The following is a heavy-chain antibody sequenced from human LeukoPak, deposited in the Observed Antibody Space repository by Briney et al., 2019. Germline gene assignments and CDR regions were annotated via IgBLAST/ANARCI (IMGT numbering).Heavy chain of an antibody. V-gene: IGHV3-21*01. CDR1: GCTFSSYS. CDR2: ISSGGTYI. J-gene: IGHJ4*02. D-gene: IGHD7-27*01. Sequence: GGSLRHSCAASGCTFSSYSMNWVRLAPGKGLEWVSSISSGGTYIYYADSVKGRFTISRDNAKNSLYMQMNILRAEDTAVYYCATDFYTGAWSYCDYWGQGTLVTVSS. CDR3: ATDFYTGAWSYCDY.